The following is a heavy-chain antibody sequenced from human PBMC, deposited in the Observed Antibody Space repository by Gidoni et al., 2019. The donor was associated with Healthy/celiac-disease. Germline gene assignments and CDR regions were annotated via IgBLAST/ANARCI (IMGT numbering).Heavy chain of an antibody. CDR3: AKDPRDGYNYRYYFDY. J-gene: IGHJ4*02. CDR1: GFTFSSYG. V-gene: IGHV3-30*18. Sequence: QVQLVESGGGVVQPGRSLRLSCAASGFTFSSYGMHWVRQAPGKGLEWLAVISYDGSNKYYADSVKGRFTISRDNSKNTLYLQMNSLRAEDTAVYYCAKDPRDGYNYRYYFDYWGQGTLVTVSS. CDR2: ISYDGSNK. D-gene: IGHD5-12*01.